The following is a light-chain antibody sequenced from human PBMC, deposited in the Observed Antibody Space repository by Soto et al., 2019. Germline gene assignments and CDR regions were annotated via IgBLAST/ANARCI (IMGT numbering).Light chain of an antibody. CDR1: QSITSY. J-gene: IGKJ1*01. Sequence: DIQMTQSPSSLSASLGDRVTIACRASQSITSYLNWFQQKQGKAPKXLIYAASSLQSGVPSRFSGSGSGTDLTLTISNLKPEDFATDECLQTYSTPRTFGQGTKVDIK. V-gene: IGKV1-39*01. CDR2: AAS. CDR3: LQTYSTPRT.